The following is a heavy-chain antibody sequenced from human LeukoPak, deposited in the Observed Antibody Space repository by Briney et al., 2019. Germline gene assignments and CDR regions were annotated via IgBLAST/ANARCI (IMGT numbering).Heavy chain of an antibody. V-gene: IGHV4-61*02. Sequence: SQTLSLTCTVSGGSISSGSYYWSWIRQPAGKGLEWIGRIYTSGSTNYNPSLKSRVTISVDTSKNQFSLKLSSVTAADTAVYYCARDRGYSSSLIDYQGQGTLVTVSS. CDR2: IYTSGST. CDR3: ARDRGYSSSLIDY. J-gene: IGHJ4*02. D-gene: IGHD6-6*01. CDR1: GGSISSGSYY.